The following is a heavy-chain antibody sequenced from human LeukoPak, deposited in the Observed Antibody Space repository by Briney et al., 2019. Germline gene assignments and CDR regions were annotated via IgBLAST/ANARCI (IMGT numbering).Heavy chain of an antibody. J-gene: IGHJ4*02. CDR2: VSYDGHTK. CDR3: AKEFASGYQDY. V-gene: IGHV3-30*18. D-gene: IGHD3-3*01. Sequence: PGGSLRLSCAATGFTFRSYGMHWVRQAPGKGLEWVAVVSYDGHTKYYADSVKGRITISRDNSKNTLYLQMNSLRAEDTAVYYCAKEFASGYQDYWGQGTLVTVSS. CDR1: GFTFRSYG.